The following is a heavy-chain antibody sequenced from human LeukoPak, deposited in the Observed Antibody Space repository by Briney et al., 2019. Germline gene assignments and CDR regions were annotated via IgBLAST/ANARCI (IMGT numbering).Heavy chain of an antibody. V-gene: IGHV4-34*01. CDR1: GGSFSGYY. J-gene: IGHJ3*02. CDR3: ASEGGVVVPAAHHDAFDI. CDR2: INHSGST. D-gene: IGHD2-2*01. Sequence: SETLSLTCAVYGGSFSGYYWSWIRQPPGKGLEWIGEINHSGSTNYNPSLKSRVTISVDTSKNQFSLKLSSVTAADTAVYYCASEGGVVVPAAHHDAFDIWGQGTMVTVSS.